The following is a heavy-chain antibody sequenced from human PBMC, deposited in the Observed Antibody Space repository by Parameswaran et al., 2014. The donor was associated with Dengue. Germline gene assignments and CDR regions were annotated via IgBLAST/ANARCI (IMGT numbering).Heavy chain of an antibody. Sequence: AISSARWIRQPPGKGLEWIGYIYYSGSTNYNPSLKSRVTISVDTSKNQFSLKLSSVTAADTAVYYCARDRDQRTYYFDYWGQGTLVTVSS. D-gene: IGHD2-2*01. V-gene: IGHV4-59*01. CDR3: ARDRDQRTYYFDY. CDR2: IYYSGST. CDR1: AISSA. J-gene: IGHJ4*02.